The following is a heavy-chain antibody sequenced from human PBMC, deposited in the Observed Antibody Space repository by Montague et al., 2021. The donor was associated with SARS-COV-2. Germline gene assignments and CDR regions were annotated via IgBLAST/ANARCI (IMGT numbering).Heavy chain of an antibody. CDR3: ARGPRITMIVVVITDIWFDP. D-gene: IGHD3-22*01. J-gene: IGHJ5*02. CDR2: INHSGST. V-gene: IGHV4-34*01. CDR1: GGSFSGYY. Sequence: SETLSLTCAVYGGSFSGYYWSWILQPPGKGLEWIGEINHSGSTNYNPSLKSRVTISVDTSKNQFSLKLSSVTAADTAVYYCARGPRITMIVVVITDIWFDPWGQGTLVTVSS.